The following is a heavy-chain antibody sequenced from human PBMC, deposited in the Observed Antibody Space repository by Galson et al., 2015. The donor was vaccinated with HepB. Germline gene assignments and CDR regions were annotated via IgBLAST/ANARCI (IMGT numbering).Heavy chain of an antibody. CDR3: ARHRGAGMGAFDL. CDR2: IYHTGNT. V-gene: IGHV4-39*01. D-gene: IGHD1-1*01. CDR1: GGSVSTGGYY. Sequence: ETLSLTCSVSGGSVSTGGYYWGWIRQSPGRGPEWLASIYHTGNTYYNPSLRSRVTLFVDTSKNHFSLHVTSMTAADTAVYFCARHRGAGMGAFDLWGQGTVVIVSS. J-gene: IGHJ3*01.